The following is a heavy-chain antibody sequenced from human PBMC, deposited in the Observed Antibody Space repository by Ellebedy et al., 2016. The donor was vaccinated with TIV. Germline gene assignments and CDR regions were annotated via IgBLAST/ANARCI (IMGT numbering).Heavy chain of an antibody. CDR1: GFSFSSYW. CDR3: ASDGSYGDYLSPTHAFEM. J-gene: IGHJ3*02. V-gene: IGHV3-7*01. CDR2: IRLDGSDK. Sequence: GGSLRLSCAASGFSFSSYWMTWVRQAPGKGLEWVANIRLDGSDKYYVDSVKGRFTVSRDNAKNSLYLQMNSLRAEDTAVYYCASDGSYGDYLSPTHAFEMWGQGTMITVSS. D-gene: IGHD4-17*01.